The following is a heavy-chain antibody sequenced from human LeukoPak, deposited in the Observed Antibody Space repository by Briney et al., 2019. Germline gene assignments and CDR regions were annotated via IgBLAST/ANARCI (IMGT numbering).Heavy chain of an antibody. D-gene: IGHD4-17*01. J-gene: IGHJ4*02. V-gene: IGHV3-15*01. CDR1: GFTFSNAW. CDR2: IKSKTDGGTT. Sequence: GGSLRLSCAASGFTFSNAWMSWVRQAPGKGLEWVGRIKSKTDGGTTDYAAPVKGRFTISRDDPKNTLYLQMNSLKTEDTAVYYCTTDLPLGDYHTQIDYWGQGTLVIVSS. CDR3: TTDLPLGDYHTQIDY.